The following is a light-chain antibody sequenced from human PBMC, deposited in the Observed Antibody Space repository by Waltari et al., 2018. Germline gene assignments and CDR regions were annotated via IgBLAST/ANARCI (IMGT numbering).Light chain of an antibody. CDR3: QQCDAWPYT. CDR2: DAS. CDR1: QSISNN. Sequence: EIVMTQSPVTLSMSPGERATLSCRASQSISNNLAWYQQKPGQAPRLLIYDASTRATGIPARFSGSGSGTEFTLTISSLQSEDFAVYYCQQCDAWPYTFGQGTKLAIK. V-gene: IGKV3-15*01. J-gene: IGKJ2*01.